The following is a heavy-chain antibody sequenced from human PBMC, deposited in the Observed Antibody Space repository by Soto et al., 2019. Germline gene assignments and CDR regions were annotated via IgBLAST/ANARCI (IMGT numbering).Heavy chain of an antibody. CDR3: ARSPSYYYGSGSYDY. J-gene: IGHJ4*02. CDR1: GFIFTDYG. D-gene: IGHD3-10*01. CDR2: ISGTSTYI. V-gene: IGHV3-21*06. Sequence: GGSLRLSCAASGFIFTDYGMHWVRQAQGKGLEWVSSISGTSTYIYHGDSFKGRFTISRDNAKNSLYLQMNSLRVEDTAVYYCARSPSYYYGSGSYDYWGLGTLVTVSS.